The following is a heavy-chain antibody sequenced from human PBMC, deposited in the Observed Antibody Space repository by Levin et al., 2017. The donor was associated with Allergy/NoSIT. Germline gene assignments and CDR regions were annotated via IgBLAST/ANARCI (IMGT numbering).Heavy chain of an antibody. CDR3: ARGVGYDCWSGLQLYYYYYYMDV. Sequence: SETLSLTCAVYGGSFSGYYWSWIRQPPGKGLEWIGEINHSGSTNYNPSLKSRVTISVDTSKNQFSLKLSSVTAADTAVYYCARGVGYDCWSGLQLYYYYYYMDVWGKGTTVTVSS. V-gene: IGHV4-34*01. D-gene: IGHD3-3*01. CDR2: INHSGST. CDR1: GGSFSGYY. J-gene: IGHJ6*03.